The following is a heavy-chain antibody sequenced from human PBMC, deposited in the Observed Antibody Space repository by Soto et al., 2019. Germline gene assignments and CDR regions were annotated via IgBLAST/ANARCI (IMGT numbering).Heavy chain of an antibody. V-gene: IGHV3-53*01. Sequence: GGSVRLSXAASGFIVSSHYMSWVRQAPGKGLEWVSAIYSGGSTYYTDSVEGRFTISRDVSKNILYLQMNSLRADDTAVYYCARDRGDCSSVSCYGSFYYGMDVWGQGTAVTVSS. J-gene: IGHJ6*02. D-gene: IGHD2-2*01. CDR1: GFIVSSHY. CDR2: IYSGGST. CDR3: ARDRGDCSSVSCYGSFYYGMDV.